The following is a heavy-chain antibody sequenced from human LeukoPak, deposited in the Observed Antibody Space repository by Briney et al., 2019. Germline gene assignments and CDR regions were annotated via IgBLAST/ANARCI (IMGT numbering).Heavy chain of an antibody. CDR2: IYYSGST. CDR1: GGSITSYY. D-gene: IGHD3-22*01. J-gene: IGHJ4*02. Sequence: SETLSLTCTVSGGSITSYYWSWIRQPPGKGLEWIGYIYYSGSTNYNPSLKSRVTISVDTSKNQFSLKLSSVTAADTAVYYCARDYYYDSSGYYPFDYWGQGTLVTVSS. CDR3: ARDYYYDSSGYYPFDY. V-gene: IGHV4-59*01.